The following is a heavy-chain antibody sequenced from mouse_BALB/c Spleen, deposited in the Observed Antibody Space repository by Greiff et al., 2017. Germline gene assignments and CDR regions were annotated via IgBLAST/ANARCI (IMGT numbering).Heavy chain of an antibody. D-gene: IGHD6-1*01. J-gene: IGHJ3*01. CDR3: VRALGFAY. Sequence: LVESGPGLVAPSQSLSITCTVSGFSLTSYDISWIRQPPGKGLEWLGVIWTGGGTNYNSAFMSRLSISKDNSKSQVFLKMNSLQTDDTAIYYCVRALGFAYWGQGTLVTVSA. CDR1: GFSLTSYD. V-gene: IGHV2-9-2*01. CDR2: IWTGGGT.